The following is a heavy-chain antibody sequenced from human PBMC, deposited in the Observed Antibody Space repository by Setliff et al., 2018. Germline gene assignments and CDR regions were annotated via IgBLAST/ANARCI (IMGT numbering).Heavy chain of an antibody. D-gene: IGHD2-15*01. J-gene: IGHJ6*03. CDR2: IYYSGNT. Sequence: PSETLSLTCTASGGSIRNYYWSWVRQPPGKGLEWIGYIYYSGNTNYNPSLKSRVTISVDTSKNQFSLKLSSVTAADTAVYYCARVLPPNYYYYYMDVWGKGTTVTVSS. CDR3: ARVLPPNYYYYYMDV. CDR1: GGSIRNYY. V-gene: IGHV4-59*01.